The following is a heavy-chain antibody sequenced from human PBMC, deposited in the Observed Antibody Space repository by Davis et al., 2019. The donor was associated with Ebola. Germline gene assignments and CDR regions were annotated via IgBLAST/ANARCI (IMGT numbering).Heavy chain of an antibody. CDR1: GFTFSDYY. Sequence: GESLKISCAASGFTFSDYYMSWIRQAPGKGLEWVSYISSSSSYTNYADSVKGRFTISRDNAKNSLHLQMNSLRAEDTAVYYCAKDGILENDQYYYYYYGMDVWGQGTTVTVSS. CDR3: AKDGILENDQYYYYYYGMDV. CDR2: ISSSSSYT. V-gene: IGHV3-11*05. D-gene: IGHD1-1*01. J-gene: IGHJ6*02.